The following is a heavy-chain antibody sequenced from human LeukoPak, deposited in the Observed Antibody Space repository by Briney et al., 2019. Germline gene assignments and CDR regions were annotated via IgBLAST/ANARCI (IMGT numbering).Heavy chain of an antibody. CDR1: GGSISSGDYY. Sequence: SETLSLTCTVSGGSISSGDYYRSWIRQPPGKGLEWIGYIYYSGSTYYNPSLKSRVTISVDTSKNQFSLKLSSVTAADTAVYYCARDRSNYDGHGYDYWGQGTLVTVSS. V-gene: IGHV4-30-4*01. J-gene: IGHJ4*02. D-gene: IGHD4-11*01. CDR2: IYYSGST. CDR3: ARDRSNYDGHGYDY.